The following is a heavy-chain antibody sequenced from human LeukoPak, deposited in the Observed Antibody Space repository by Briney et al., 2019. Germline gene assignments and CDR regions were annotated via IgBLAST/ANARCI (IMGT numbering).Heavy chain of an antibody. CDR1: GGSISSYY. D-gene: IGHD3-22*01. CDR2: IYTSGST. J-gene: IGHJ4*02. CDR3: ARGGSYYDSSGYYYFDY. Sequence: SETLSLTCTVSGGSISSYYWSWIRQPAGKGLEWIGRIYTSGSTNYNPSLKSRVTMSVDTSKNQFSLKLISVTAADTAVYYCARGGSYYDSSGYYYFDYWGQGTLVTVSS. V-gene: IGHV4-4*07.